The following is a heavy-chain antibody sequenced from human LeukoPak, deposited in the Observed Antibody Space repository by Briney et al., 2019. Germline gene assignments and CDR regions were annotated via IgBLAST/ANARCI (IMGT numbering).Heavy chain of an antibody. CDR2: IYHSGST. D-gene: IGHD3-10*01. CDR1: GGSISSSYW. CDR3: AKGYYGSGSLFDP. Sequence: SETLSLTCGVSGGSISSSYWWSWVRQPPGKGLEWIGEIYHSGSTNYNPSLKSRVTISMDKSKNQFSLNLSSVTAADTAVYYCAKGYYGSGSLFDPWGQGTLVTVSS. J-gene: IGHJ5*02. V-gene: IGHV4-4*02.